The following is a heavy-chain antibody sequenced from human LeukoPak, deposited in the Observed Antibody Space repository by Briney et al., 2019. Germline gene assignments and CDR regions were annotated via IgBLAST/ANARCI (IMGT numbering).Heavy chain of an antibody. J-gene: IGHJ3*02. Sequence: PSETLSLTCTVSGGSLSSGGYYCSWIRQHPGKGLEWIGYIYYSGSTYYNPSLKSRVTISVDTSKNQFSLKLSSVTAADTAVYYCARDRYYDSSGYEAFDIWGQGTMVTVSS. CDR3: ARDRYYDSSGYEAFDI. V-gene: IGHV4-31*03. D-gene: IGHD3-22*01. CDR2: IYYSGST. CDR1: GGSLSSGGYY.